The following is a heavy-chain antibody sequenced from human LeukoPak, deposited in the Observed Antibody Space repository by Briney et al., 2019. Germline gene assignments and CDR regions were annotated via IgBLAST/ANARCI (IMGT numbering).Heavy chain of an antibody. D-gene: IGHD4-11*01. V-gene: IGHV1-69*13. CDR2: IIPIFGTA. Sequence: ASVKVSCKASAGTFSSYAISWVRQAPGQGLEWMGGIIPIFGTANYAQKFQGGVTITADESTSTAYMELSSLRSEDTAVYYSASPRYEYSKSGYYYYYMDVWGKGTTVTVSS. CDR3: ASPRYEYSKSGYYYYYMDV. CDR1: AGTFSSYA. J-gene: IGHJ6*03.